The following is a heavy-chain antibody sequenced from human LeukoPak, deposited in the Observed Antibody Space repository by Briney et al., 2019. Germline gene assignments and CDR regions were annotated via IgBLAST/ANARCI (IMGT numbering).Heavy chain of an antibody. CDR2: IYSSGST. D-gene: IGHD7-27*01. Sequence: SETLSLTCTVSGGSISSYYWSWIRQPAGKGLEWIGRIYSSGSTYHNPSLKSRVTMSVDTSKNQFSLKVSSVTAADTAVYYCARESNWAYSFDYWGQGSLVTVSS. CDR3: ARESNWAYSFDY. V-gene: IGHV4-4*07. J-gene: IGHJ4*02. CDR1: GGSISSYY.